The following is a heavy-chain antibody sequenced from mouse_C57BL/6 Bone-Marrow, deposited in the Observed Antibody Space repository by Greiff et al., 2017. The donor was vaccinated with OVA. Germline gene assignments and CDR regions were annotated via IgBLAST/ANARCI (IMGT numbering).Heavy chain of an antibody. D-gene: IGHD1-1*01. CDR3: ARSFYYYGSSYGY. J-gene: IGHJ2*01. CDR1: GFTFSSYA. V-gene: IGHV5-4*03. Sequence: EVKLVESGGGLVKPGGSLKLSCAASGFTFSSYAMSWVRQTPEKRLEWVATISDGGSYTYYPDNVTGRFTISRDNAKNNLYLQMSHLKSEDTAMYYCARSFYYYGSSYGYWGQGTTLTVSS. CDR2: ISDGGSYT.